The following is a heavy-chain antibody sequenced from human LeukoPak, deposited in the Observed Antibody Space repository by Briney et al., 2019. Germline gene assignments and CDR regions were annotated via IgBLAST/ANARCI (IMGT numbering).Heavy chain of an antibody. Sequence: ASVKVSCKASGGTFSSYAISWVRQAPGQGLEWMGRIIPILGIANYAQKLQGRVTMTTDTSTSTAYMELRSLRSDDTAGYYCAREIGVAGTTVTTVYWGQGTLVTVSS. CDR2: IIPILGIA. D-gene: IGHD6-19*01. CDR3: AREIGVAGTTVTTVY. J-gene: IGHJ4*02. CDR1: GGTFSSYA. V-gene: IGHV1-69*04.